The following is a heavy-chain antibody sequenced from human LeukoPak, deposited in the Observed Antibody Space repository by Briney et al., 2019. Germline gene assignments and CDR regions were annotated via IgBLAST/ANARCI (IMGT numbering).Heavy chain of an antibody. D-gene: IGHD2-2*01. Sequence: GGSLRLSCAASGFTFSSYSMNWVRQAPGKGLEWVSSISSSSSYIYYADSVKGRFTISRDNAKNSLYLQMNSLRAEDTAVYYCAREGARYQLLGYWGQGTLVTVSS. CDR3: AREGARYQLLGY. CDR1: GFTFSSYS. CDR2: ISSSSSYI. V-gene: IGHV3-21*01. J-gene: IGHJ4*02.